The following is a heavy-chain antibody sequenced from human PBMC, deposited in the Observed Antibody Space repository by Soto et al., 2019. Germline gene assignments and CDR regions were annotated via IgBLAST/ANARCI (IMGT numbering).Heavy chain of an antibody. V-gene: IGHV1-69*12. J-gene: IGHJ4*02. D-gene: IGHD2-21*02. Sequence: QVQLVQSGAEVKKPGSSVKVSCKASGGTFSSYAISWVRQAPGQGLEWMGGIIPIFGTANYAQKFQGRVTITADESTSTAYMELSSLGSEDTAVYYCARDNLAYCGGDCFWYYFDYWGQGTLVTVSS. CDR1: GGTFSSYA. CDR3: ARDNLAYCGGDCFWYYFDY. CDR2: IIPIFGTA.